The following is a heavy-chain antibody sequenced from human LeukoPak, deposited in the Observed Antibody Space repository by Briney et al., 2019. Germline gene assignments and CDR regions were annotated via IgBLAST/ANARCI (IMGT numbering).Heavy chain of an antibody. J-gene: IGHJ3*02. CDR2: IYSGGTT. Sequence: GGSLRLSCAVSGFTVSGNYMSWVRQAPGKGLELVSLIYSGGTTYYADSVKGRFTISRDNSKNTLYLQMNSLRAEDTAVYYCAKVIFGVVIIGAFDIWGQGTMVTVSS. CDR3: AKVIFGVVIIGAFDI. D-gene: IGHD3-3*01. CDR1: GFTVSGNY. V-gene: IGHV3-53*01.